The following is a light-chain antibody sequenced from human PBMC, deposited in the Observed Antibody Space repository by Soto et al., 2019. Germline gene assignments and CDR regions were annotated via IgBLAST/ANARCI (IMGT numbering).Light chain of an antibody. Sequence: QSALPQPASVSGSPGQSITISCTGTSNDVGAYNYVSWYQHHPGKVPKLLTYDVTNRPSGVSDRFSGYKSGNTDSLTISGLQAEDEADYSCCSYSRHSPYVFGTGTKVTVL. J-gene: IGLJ1*01. V-gene: IGLV2-14*03. CDR2: DVT. CDR3: CSYSRHSPYV. CDR1: SNDVGAYNY.